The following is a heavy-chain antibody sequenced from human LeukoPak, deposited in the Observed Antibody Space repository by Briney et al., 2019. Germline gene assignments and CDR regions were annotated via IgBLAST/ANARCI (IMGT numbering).Heavy chain of an antibody. D-gene: IGHD5-18*01. V-gene: IGHV3-53*01. J-gene: IGHJ4*02. CDR2: IYSGGST. CDR1: GFTVSSNY. CDR3: AIQYSSRSGDLDY. Sequence: GGPLRLSCAASGFTVSSNYMSWVRQAPGKGLEWVSVIYSGGSTYYADSVKGRFTISRDNSKNTLYLQMNSLRAEDTAVYYCAIQYSSRSGDLDYWGQGTLVTVSS.